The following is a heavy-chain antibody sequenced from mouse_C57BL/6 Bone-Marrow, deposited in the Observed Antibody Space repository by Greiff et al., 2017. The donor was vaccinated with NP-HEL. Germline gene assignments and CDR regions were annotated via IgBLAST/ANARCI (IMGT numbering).Heavy chain of an antibody. CDR2: IYPGGGYT. Sequence: QVHVKQSGAELVRPGTSVKMSCKASGYTFTNYWIGWAKQRPGHGLEWIGDIYPGGGYTNYNEKFKGKATLTADKSSSTAYMQFSSLTSEDSAIYYCAREEDGNYFYYWGQGTTLTVSS. CDR1: GYTFTNYW. V-gene: IGHV1-63*01. J-gene: IGHJ2*01. CDR3: AREEDGNYFYY. D-gene: IGHD2-1*01.